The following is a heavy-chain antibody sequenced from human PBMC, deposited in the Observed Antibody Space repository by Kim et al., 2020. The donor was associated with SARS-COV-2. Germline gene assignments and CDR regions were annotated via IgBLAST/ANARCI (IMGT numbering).Heavy chain of an antibody. J-gene: IGHJ3*02. Sequence: SETLSLTCTVSGGSISSSSYYWGWIRQAQGKGLEWIGQIYYSGTTYYNAFLKSRVTISGDTSKSQFSLKLSSVTAADTAMYSCSRVAVKATVDYDGFDIWGQETLVTVSS. CDR1: GGSISSSSYY. D-gene: IGHD3-16*01. CDR2: IYYSGTT. CDR3: SRVAVKATVDYDGFDI. V-gene: IGHV4-39*07.